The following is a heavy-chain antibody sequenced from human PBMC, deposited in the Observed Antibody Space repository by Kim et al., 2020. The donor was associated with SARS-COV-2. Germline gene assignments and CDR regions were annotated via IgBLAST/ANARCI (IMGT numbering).Heavy chain of an antibody. J-gene: IGHJ6*02. CDR3: ARGGGSYYGVYYYGMDV. CDR1: GFTFSSYG. CDR2: IWYDGSNK. D-gene: IGHD1-26*01. V-gene: IGHV3-33*01. Sequence: GGSLRLSCAASGFTFSSYGMHWVRQAPGKGLEWVAVIWYDGSNKYYADSVKGRFTISRDNSKNTLYLQMNSLRAEDTAVYYCARGGGSYYGVYYYGMDVWGQGTTVTVSS.